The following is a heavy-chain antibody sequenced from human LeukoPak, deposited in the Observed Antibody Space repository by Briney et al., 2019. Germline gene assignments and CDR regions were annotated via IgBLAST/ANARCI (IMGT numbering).Heavy chain of an antibody. CDR1: GYTFTSYG. Sequence: ASVKVSCKTSGYTFTSYGISWVRQAPGQGLEWMGWINPNSGGTNYAQKFQGRVTMTRDTSISTAYMELSRLRSDDTAVYYCAPAGYSSGIMDYWGQGTLVTVSS. CDR3: APAGYSSGIMDY. J-gene: IGHJ4*02. V-gene: IGHV1-2*02. CDR2: INPNSGGT. D-gene: IGHD6-19*01.